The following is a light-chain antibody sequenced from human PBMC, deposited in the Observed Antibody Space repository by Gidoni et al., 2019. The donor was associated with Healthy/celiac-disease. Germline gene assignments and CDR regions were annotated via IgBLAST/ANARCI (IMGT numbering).Light chain of an antibody. V-gene: IGKV3-20*01. Sequence: EIVLTQTPGTLSLPPGERATISCRASQSVSSSYLAWYQQKPGQAPRLLIYGASSRSTGLPDRFSGSGSGTDFTLTISRLEAEDVGVYYCQQYGHSPRTFGQGTKVEIK. CDR3: QQYGHSPRT. CDR2: GAS. CDR1: QSVSSSY. J-gene: IGKJ1*01.